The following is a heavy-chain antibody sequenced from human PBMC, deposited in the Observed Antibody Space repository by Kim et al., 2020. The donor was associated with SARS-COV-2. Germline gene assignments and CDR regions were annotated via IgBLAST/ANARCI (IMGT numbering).Heavy chain of an antibody. CDR3: ARDMTSSSSF. CDR2: IYSGGST. V-gene: IGHV3-53*01. D-gene: IGHD6-13*01. Sequence: GGSLRLSCAASGFAVNSNYMTWVRQAPGKGLEWVSVIYSGGSTNYADSVKGRFTISRDNSKNTLYLQMNSLRVEDTAVYYCARDMTSSSSFWGQGTLVTV. J-gene: IGHJ4*02. CDR1: GFAVNSNY.